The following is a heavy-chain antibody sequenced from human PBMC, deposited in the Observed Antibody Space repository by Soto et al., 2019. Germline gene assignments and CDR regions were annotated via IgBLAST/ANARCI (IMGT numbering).Heavy chain of an antibody. CDR3: ARRIFGVVSDFDY. CDR2: IYYSGST. V-gene: IGHV4-39*01. Sequence: QLQLQESGPGLVKPSETLSLTCTVSGGSISSSSYYWGWIRQPPGKGLEWIGSIYYSGSTYYNPSLKSRVTISVDTSKNLFSLKLSSVTAADTAVYYCARRIFGVVSDFDYWGQGTLVTVSS. CDR1: GGSISSSSYY. D-gene: IGHD3-3*01. J-gene: IGHJ4*02.